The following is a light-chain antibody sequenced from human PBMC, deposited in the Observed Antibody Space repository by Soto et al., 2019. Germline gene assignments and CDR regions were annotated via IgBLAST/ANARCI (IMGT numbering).Light chain of an antibody. J-gene: IGKJ2*01. CDR1: QSISTY. Sequence: DIQMTQSPSSLSASVGDRVTITCRASQSISTYLNWYQQKAGLAPKLLIFAAYNLQSGVPSRFSGSGSGTDFTLTISSLQPEDFATYYCQQSYSTPPYTFGQGTKLDMK. CDR2: AAY. V-gene: IGKV1-39*01. CDR3: QQSYSTPPYT.